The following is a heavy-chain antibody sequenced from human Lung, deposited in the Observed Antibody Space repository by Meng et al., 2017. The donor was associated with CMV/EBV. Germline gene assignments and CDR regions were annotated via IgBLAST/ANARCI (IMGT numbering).Heavy chain of an antibody. V-gene: IGHV1-18*01. J-gene: IGHJ4*02. CDR3: ARVEVGITSGDY. CDR1: GYTFTNYG. Sequence: QVPLVQSGAEVRKPGASVNVPCKASGYTFTNYGITWVRQAPGQGLEWMGWINAYNGDTNYAQTLQGRVTMTTDTSTSTAYVELRSLRSDDTAVYYCARVEVGITSGDYWGQGTLVTVSS. CDR2: INAYNGDT. D-gene: IGHD1-26*01.